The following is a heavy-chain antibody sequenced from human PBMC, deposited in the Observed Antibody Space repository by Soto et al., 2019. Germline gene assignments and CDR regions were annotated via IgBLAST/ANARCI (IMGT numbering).Heavy chain of an antibody. V-gene: IGHV1-69*12. Sequence: QVQLVQSGAEVKKPGSSVKVSCQASGGTFSSYAIRWVRQAPGQGFEWMGGIIPIFGTSKYAQKFQGRVKITADESTNTVYMERSSLRAEDTAGEYCARSGVVVNAFDIWGQGTKGTVSS. CDR2: IIPIFGTS. J-gene: IGHJ3*02. D-gene: IGHD2-21*01. CDR1: GGTFSSYA. CDR3: ARSGVVVNAFDI.